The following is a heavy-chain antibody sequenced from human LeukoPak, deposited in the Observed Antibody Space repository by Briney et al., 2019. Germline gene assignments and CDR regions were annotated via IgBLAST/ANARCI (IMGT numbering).Heavy chain of an antibody. V-gene: IGHV3-30*18. CDR2: ISSDGSNK. CDR1: RFTFTPFG. CDR3: PKDNGWWRSNAFDL. J-gene: IGHJ3*01. Sequence: PGRSLRLSCAPWRFTFTPFGMQWVRQAPGKGLEWVAAISSDGSNKYYADSVKGRSTISRDNSKNTLYLQMNSLRADDTALFYCPKDNGWWRSNAFDLWGQGTMVTVSS. D-gene: IGHD2-15*01.